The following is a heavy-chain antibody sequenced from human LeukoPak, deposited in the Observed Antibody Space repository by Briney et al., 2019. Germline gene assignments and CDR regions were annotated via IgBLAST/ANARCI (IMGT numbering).Heavy chain of an antibody. CDR1: GFTFSSYA. CDR2: ISYDGSNK. Sequence: GGSLRLSCAASGFTFSSYAMHWVRQAPGKGLEWVAVISYDGSNKYYADSVKGRFTISRDNSKNTLYLQMNSLRAEDTAAYYCARAFVYIVVVTATADYWGQGTLVTVSS. D-gene: IGHD2-21*02. CDR3: ARAFVYIVVVTATADY. J-gene: IGHJ4*02. V-gene: IGHV3-30-3*01.